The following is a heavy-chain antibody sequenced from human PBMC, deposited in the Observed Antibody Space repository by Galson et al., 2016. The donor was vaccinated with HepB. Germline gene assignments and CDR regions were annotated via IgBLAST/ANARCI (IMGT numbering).Heavy chain of an antibody. D-gene: IGHD2-15*01. Sequence: SETLSLTCTVSGGPISNSSHLRGWVRQPPGKGLEWIGSVFYSGSTYYNPSPKSRVTISMDTSKNQFSLKLSSVTARDTAVYYCATHVWRPYPRWSPVDHWGQGTLVTVSS. CDR3: ATHVWRPYPRWSPVDH. J-gene: IGHJ4*02. CDR1: GGPISNSSHL. V-gene: IGHV4-39*01. CDR2: VFYSGST.